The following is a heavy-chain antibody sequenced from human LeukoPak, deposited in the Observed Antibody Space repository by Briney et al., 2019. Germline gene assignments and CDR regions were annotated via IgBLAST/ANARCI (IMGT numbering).Heavy chain of an antibody. J-gene: IGHJ6*02. D-gene: IGHD3-10*01. CDR2: ISYDGSNK. V-gene: IGHV3-30-3*01. CDR1: GFTFSSYA. Sequence: PGGSLRLSCAASGFTFSSYAMHWARQAPGKGLEWVAVISYDGSNKYYADSVKGRFTISRDNSKNTLYLQMNSLRAEDTAVYYCARDRDGMNVWGQGTTVTVSS. CDR3: ARDRDGMNV.